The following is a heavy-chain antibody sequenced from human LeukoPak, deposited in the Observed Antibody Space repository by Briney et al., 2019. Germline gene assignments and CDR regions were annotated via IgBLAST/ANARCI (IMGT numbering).Heavy chain of an antibody. Sequence: SETLSLTCAVSGGSISSSSSNCWTWVRQPPGKGLEWIGEIYHSGATNYNPSLKSRVTMLLDKSKNQFSLNLNSVTAADTAVYYCARGYYDTSGYYFNDYWGQGTLVTVSS. CDR1: GGSISSSSSNC. V-gene: IGHV4-4*02. CDR3: ARGYYDTSGYYFNDY. CDR2: IYHSGAT. D-gene: IGHD3-22*01. J-gene: IGHJ4*02.